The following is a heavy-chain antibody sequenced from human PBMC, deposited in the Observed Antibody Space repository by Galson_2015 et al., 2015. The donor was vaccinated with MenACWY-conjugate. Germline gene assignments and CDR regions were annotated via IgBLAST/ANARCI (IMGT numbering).Heavy chain of an antibody. V-gene: IGHV3-73*01. CDR2: IRSKRNNYAT. D-gene: IGHD2-8*01. CDR1: GFSFSDSA. J-gene: IGHJ4*02. Sequence: SLRLSCAASGFSFSDSAMHWVRQASGKGLEWVGRIRSKRNNYATTYAASVQGRFTISRDESERTAYLHMNSLKTEDTAIYYCTRQSPLNFAYWGQGVLVTVSS. CDR3: TRQSPLNFAY.